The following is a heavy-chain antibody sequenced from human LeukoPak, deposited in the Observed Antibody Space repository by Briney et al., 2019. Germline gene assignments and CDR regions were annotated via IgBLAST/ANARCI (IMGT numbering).Heavy chain of an antibody. Sequence: GGSLRLSCAASGFTFSSYAMSWLRQAPGKGLEWVSGISGSGSSTYYTDSVKGRFTISRDNSKNTLYLQMNSLRAEDTAVYYCAELGITMIGGVWGKGTTVTISS. D-gene: IGHD3-10*02. J-gene: IGHJ6*04. CDR1: GFTFSSYA. CDR2: ISGSGSST. V-gene: IGHV3-23*01. CDR3: AELGITMIGGV.